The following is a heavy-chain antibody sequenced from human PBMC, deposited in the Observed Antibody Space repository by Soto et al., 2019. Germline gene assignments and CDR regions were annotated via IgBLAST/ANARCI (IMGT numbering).Heavy chain of an antibody. CDR2: ISSSSSYT. CDR1: GFTFSDYY. D-gene: IGHD3-22*01. J-gene: IGHJ6*02. Sequence: SLRLSCAASGFTFSDYYMSWIRQAPGKGLEWVSYISSSSSYTNYADSVKGRFTISRDNAKNSLYLQMNSLRAEDTAVYYCASITLNYYDSSGYPIINYYGMDVWGQGTTVTVSS. CDR3: ASITLNYYDSSGYPIINYYGMDV. V-gene: IGHV3-11*06.